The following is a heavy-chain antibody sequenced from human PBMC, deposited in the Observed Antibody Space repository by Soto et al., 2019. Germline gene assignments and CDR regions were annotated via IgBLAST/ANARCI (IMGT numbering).Heavy chain of an antibody. CDR1: GFIVNSNY. CDR3: AREGRLHWFES. CDR2: IYSGGYT. V-gene: IGHV3-53*04. J-gene: IGHJ5*01. Sequence: GGSLRLSCAASGFIVNSNYMSWVRQVPGKRLEWVSVIYSGGYTHYADSVKGRFTISRHNIKNTLYLQMNSLRAEDTAVYFCAREGRLHWFESWGQGTLVTVSS.